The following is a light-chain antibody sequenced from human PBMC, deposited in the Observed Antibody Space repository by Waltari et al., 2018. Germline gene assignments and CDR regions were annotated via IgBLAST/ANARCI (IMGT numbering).Light chain of an antibody. V-gene: IGLV1-44*01. Sequence: QSVLTQPPSAPGTPGQRVTISCSGSSSNIGRKPVSWYQQLPGTAPKLLIHTNDQLPSGVPDRFSGSKSGTSASLAISGLQSEDEADYYCAAWDDSLNGPVFGGGTKLTVL. CDR2: TND. J-gene: IGLJ2*01. CDR1: SSNIGRKP. CDR3: AAWDDSLNGPV.